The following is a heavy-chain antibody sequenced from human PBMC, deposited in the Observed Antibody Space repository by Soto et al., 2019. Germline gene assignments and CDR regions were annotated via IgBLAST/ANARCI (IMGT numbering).Heavy chain of an antibody. V-gene: IGHV1-8*01. D-gene: IGHD5-18*01. CDR2: MNPGSGET. CDR3: ARMESFGSLNWFDP. J-gene: IGHJ5*02. CDR1: GYTFTNND. Sequence: GASVKVSWKASGYTFTNNDVSWVRQATGQGLEWMGWMNPGSGETGYAQKFQGRVTMTRDNSIATAYMEPKRPTSEDTAIYYCARMESFGSLNWFDPWGQGTLVTVSS.